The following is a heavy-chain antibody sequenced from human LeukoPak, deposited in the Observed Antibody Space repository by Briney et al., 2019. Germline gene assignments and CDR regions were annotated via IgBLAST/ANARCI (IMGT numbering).Heavy chain of an antibody. CDR3: ARHVSWTFDY. CDR1: GLSFDDYV. Sequence: PGGSLRLSCAASGLSFDDYVMSWVRQAPGKGLEWVSGLNWNGGSTGYADSVKGRFTISRDNAKNSVCLQMNSLRAEDTAVYYCARHVSWTFDYWGQGTLVTVSS. D-gene: IGHD3/OR15-3a*01. CDR2: LNWNGGST. J-gene: IGHJ4*02. V-gene: IGHV3-20*04.